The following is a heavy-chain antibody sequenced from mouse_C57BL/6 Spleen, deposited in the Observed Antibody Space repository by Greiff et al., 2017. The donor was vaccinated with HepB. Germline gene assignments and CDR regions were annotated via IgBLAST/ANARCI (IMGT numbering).Heavy chain of an antibody. CDR1: GFNIKDDY. CDR2: IDPENGDT. CDR3: TTYYGSHFDY. D-gene: IGHD1-1*01. V-gene: IGHV14-4*01. J-gene: IGHJ2*01. Sequence: EVQLQQSGAELVRPGASVKLSCTASGFNIKDDYMHWVKQRPEQGLEWIGWIDPENGDTEYASKFQGKATITADTSSNTAYLQLSSLTSEDTAVYYCTTYYGSHFDYWGQGTTLTVSS.